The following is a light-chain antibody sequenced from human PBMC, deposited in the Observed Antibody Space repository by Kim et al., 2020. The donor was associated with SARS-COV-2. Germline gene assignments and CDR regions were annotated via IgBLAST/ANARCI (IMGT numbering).Light chain of an antibody. CDR3: QQYSGWPRT. CDR2: GAS. J-gene: IGKJ4*02. V-gene: IGKV3-15*01. Sequence: SVSPGERATLSCRASESVSSNLAWYQQKPGQVPRLLIFGASTRATDMPARFSASGSGTEFTLTISSLQSEDFAVYYCQQYSGWPRTFGRGTKVEI. CDR1: ESVSSN.